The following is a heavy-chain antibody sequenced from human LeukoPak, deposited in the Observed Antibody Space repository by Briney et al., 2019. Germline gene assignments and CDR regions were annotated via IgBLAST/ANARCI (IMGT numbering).Heavy chain of an antibody. CDR2: ISAYNGNT. CDR1: GYTVTSYG. V-gene: IGHV1-18*01. Sequence: ASVKVSCKASGYTVTSYGISWVRQAPGQGLEWMGWISAYNGNTNYAQKLQGRVTMTTDTSTSTAYMELSSLGSEDTAVYYCARDRSSSYYFDYWGQGTLVTVSS. CDR3: ARDRSSSYYFDY. J-gene: IGHJ4*02. D-gene: IGHD6-6*01.